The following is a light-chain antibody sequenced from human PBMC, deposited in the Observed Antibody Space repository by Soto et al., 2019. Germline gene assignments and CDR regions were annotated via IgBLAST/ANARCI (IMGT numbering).Light chain of an antibody. CDR1: QSVDIY. CDR2: DAT. CDR3: LQYNNWPPHT. V-gene: IGKV3-11*01. Sequence: EIVLTQSPATLSLSPGERATLSCRASQSVDIYLGWYQQKRGQAPRLLIYDATNRATGIPARFSGSGSGTDFTLTISSLEPEDFAVYYCLQYNNWPPHTFGQGTKLEIK. J-gene: IGKJ2*01.